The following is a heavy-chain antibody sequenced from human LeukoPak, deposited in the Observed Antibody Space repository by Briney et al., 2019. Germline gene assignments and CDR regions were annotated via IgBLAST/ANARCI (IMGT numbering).Heavy chain of an antibody. V-gene: IGHV3-13*04. CDR2: IGAGGDT. Sequence: GGSLRLSCAAPGVTFSSYDMHWVRQATGKGLEWVSAIGAGGDTYYAGSVKGRFTISRDNAKNSLYLQLNSLRVEDTGIYYCVRDDHDGSGWGYWGQGTLVTVSS. CDR3: VRDDHDGSGWGY. J-gene: IGHJ4*02. D-gene: IGHD5-24*01. CDR1: GVTFSSYD.